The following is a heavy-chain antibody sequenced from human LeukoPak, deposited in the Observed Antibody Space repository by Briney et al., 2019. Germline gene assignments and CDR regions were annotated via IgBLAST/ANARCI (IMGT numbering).Heavy chain of an antibody. Sequence: GGSLRLSCAASGFTFSSYWMGWVRQAPGKRLEWVANMNIDGSEKYYADSAKGRFTISRDNARNSVYLQMNSLRVEDTAVYYCTRDPVEWELLLDYWGQGTLVTVSS. CDR3: TRDPVEWELLLDY. CDR2: MNIDGSEK. J-gene: IGHJ4*02. D-gene: IGHD1-26*01. V-gene: IGHV3-7*01. CDR1: GFTFSSYW.